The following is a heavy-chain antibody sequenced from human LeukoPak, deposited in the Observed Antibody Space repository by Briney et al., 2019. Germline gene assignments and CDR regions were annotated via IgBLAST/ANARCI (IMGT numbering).Heavy chain of an antibody. CDR1: GFTFSSYS. Sequence: GGSLRLSCAASGFTFSSYSMNWVRQAPGKGLEWASYISSSSSTIYYADSVKGRFTISRDNAKNSLYLQMNSLRDEDTAVYYCARSSSWYLYYFDYWGQGTLVTVSS. D-gene: IGHD6-13*01. CDR3: ARSSSWYLYYFDY. CDR2: ISSSSSTI. J-gene: IGHJ4*02. V-gene: IGHV3-48*02.